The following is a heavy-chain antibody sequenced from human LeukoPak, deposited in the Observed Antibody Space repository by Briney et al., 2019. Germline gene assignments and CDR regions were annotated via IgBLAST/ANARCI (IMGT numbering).Heavy chain of an antibody. CDR1: GFTFSSYG. J-gene: IGHJ6*02. D-gene: IGHD6-6*01. CDR3: ARARIAARRYGMDV. V-gene: IGHV3-33*01. Sequence: GGSLRLSCAASGFTFSSYGMPWVRQAPGKGLEWVAVIWYDGSNKYYADSVKGRFTISRDNSKNTLYLQMNSLRAEDTAVYYCARARIAARRYGMDVWGQGTTVTVSS. CDR2: IWYDGSNK.